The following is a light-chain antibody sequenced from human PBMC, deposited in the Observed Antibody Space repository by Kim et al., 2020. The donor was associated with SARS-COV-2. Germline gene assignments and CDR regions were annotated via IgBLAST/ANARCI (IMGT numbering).Light chain of an antibody. CDR3: QQYNNWTPIT. CDR1: QSVSSN. Sequence: EIVMTQSPATLSVSPGARATLSCRASQSVSSNLAWYQQKPGQAPRLLIYGASTRATGIPARFSGSGSGTEFTLTISSLQSEDYAVYYCQQYNNWTPITFGGGTKVDIK. J-gene: IGKJ4*02. V-gene: IGKV3-15*01. CDR2: GAS.